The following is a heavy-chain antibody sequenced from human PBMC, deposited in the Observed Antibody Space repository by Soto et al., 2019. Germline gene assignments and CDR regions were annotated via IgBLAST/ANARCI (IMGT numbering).Heavy chain of an antibody. V-gene: IGHV4-4*07. J-gene: IGHJ6*02. D-gene: IGHD3-3*01. CDR3: ARDLYYDFWSGYYTHYYYYGMYX. CDR1: GGSISSYY. CDR2: IYNSGST. Sequence: SETLSLTCTVSGGSISSYYWSWIRQPAGKGLEWILRIYNSGSTNYNPSLKSRVTMSVDTSKKQFSLKLSSVTAADTAVYYCARDLYYDFWSGYYTHYYYYGMYXWGQGTTVTVS.